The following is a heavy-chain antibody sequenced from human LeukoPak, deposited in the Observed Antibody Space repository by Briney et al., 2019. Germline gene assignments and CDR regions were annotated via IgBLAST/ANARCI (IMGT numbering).Heavy chain of an antibody. CDR2: INSDGSST. J-gene: IGHJ4*02. CDR1: GFTFSSYW. CDR3: ARVSGGNSHFDY. V-gene: IGHV3-74*01. Sequence: PGGSLRLSCAASGFTFSSYWMHWVRQAPGKGLVCVSRINSDGSSTYYADSVKGRFTISRDNAKNTLYLQMNSLRAEDTAVYYCARVSGGNSHFDYWGQGTLVTVSS. D-gene: IGHD4-23*01.